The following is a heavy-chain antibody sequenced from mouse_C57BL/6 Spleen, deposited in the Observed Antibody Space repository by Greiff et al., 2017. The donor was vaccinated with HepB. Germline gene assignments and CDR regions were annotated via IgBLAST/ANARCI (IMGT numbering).Heavy chain of an antibody. CDR2: INPNNGGT. J-gene: IGHJ2*01. V-gene: IGHV1-26*01. D-gene: IGHD1-1*01. Sequence: EVQLQQSGPELVKPGASVKISCKASGYTFTDYYMNWVKQSHGKSLEWIGDINPNNGGTSYNQKFKGKATLTVDKSSSTAYMELRSLTSEDSAVYYCAPLYYYGSSFLFDYWGQGTTLTVSS. CDR1: GYTFTDYY. CDR3: APLYYYGSSFLFDY.